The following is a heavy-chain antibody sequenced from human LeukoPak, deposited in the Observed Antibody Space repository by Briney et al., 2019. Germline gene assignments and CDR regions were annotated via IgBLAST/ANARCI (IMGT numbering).Heavy chain of an antibody. D-gene: IGHD3-22*01. Sequence: PGGSLRLSCAASGFTFSSYAMSWVRQAPGKGLEWVSAISGSGGSTYYADSVKGRFTISRDNSKNTLYLQMNSLRAEDTAVYYCAKDAGPYYYDSSGFPFDPWGQGTLVTVSS. CDR1: GFTFSSYA. CDR2: ISGSGGST. CDR3: AKDAGPYYYDSSGFPFDP. J-gene: IGHJ5*02. V-gene: IGHV3-23*01.